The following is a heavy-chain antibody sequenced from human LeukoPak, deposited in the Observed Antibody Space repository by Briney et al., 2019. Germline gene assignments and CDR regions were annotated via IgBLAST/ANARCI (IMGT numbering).Heavy chain of an antibody. CDR2: IYYSGTT. J-gene: IGHJ4*02. CDR3: TSRGWIVGLVDY. D-gene: IGHD3-22*01. CDR1: GGSISSSSYY. Sequence: SETLSLTCTVSGGSISSSSYYWGWLRQPPGKGLEWIASIYYSGTTYYNPSLKSRVTISADTSKNQFSLKLSSVTAADTAVYYCTSRGWIVGLVDYWGQGTLVTVSS. V-gene: IGHV4-39*01.